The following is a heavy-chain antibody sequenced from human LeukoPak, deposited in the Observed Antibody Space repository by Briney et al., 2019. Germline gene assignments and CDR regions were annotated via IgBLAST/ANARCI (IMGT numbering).Heavy chain of an antibody. J-gene: IGHJ3*02. V-gene: IGHV3-30*04. CDR3: ARNPDGYCSSTSCNDAFDI. CDR1: GFTFSSYA. Sequence: PGRSLRLSCAASGFTFSSYAMHWVRQVPGKGLEWVAVISYDGSNKYYADSVKGRFTISRDNSKNTLYLQMNSLRAEDTAVYYCARNPDGYCSSTSCNDAFDIWGQGTMVTVSS. D-gene: IGHD2-2*03. CDR2: ISYDGSNK.